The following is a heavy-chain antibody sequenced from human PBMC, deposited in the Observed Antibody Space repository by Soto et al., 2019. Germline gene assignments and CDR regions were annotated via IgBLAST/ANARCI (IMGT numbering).Heavy chain of an antibody. V-gene: IGHV3-9*01. D-gene: IGHD2-2*01. J-gene: IGHJ6*02. Sequence: GGSLRLSCAASGFTFDDYAMHWVRQARGKGLEWVSVMSGNSGSIGYADSVKGRFTISRDNAKNSLYLQMNSLRAEDTALYYCAKDLSPGLFSTSRIYGRESYIADVPHYGMDVWGQGTTVTV. CDR2: MSGNSGSI. CDR1: GFTFDDYA. CDR3: AKDLSPGLFSTSRIYGRESYIADVPHYGMDV.